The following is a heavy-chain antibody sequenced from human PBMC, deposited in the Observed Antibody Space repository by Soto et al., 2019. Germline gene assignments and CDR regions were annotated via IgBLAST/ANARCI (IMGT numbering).Heavy chain of an antibody. D-gene: IGHD3-3*01. CDR2: ISWDGGST. CDR3: AKTINSQDDVSYYYYGMDV. CDR1: GLTFDDYT. V-gene: IGHV3-43*01. J-gene: IGHJ6*02. Sequence: GGSLRLSCAASGLTFDDYTMHWVRQAPGKGLEWVSLISWDGGSTYYADSVKGRFTISRDNSKNSLYLQMNSLRTEDTALYYCAKTINSQDDVSYYYYGMDVWGQGTTVTVSS.